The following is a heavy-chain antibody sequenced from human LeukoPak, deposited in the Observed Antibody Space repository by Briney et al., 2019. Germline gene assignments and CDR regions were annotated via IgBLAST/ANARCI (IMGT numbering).Heavy chain of an antibody. D-gene: IGHD2-15*01. CDR1: GFTFSSYE. CDR3: AKSDVLGDTVVVDNYYMDV. V-gene: IGHV3-48*03. Sequence: GGSLRLSCAASGFTFSSYEMNWVRQAPGKGLEWVSYISSSGSTIYYADSVKGRFTISRDNAKNSLYLQMNSLRAEDTAVYYCAKSDVLGDTVVVDNYYMDVWGKGTTVTVSS. CDR2: ISSSGSTI. J-gene: IGHJ6*03.